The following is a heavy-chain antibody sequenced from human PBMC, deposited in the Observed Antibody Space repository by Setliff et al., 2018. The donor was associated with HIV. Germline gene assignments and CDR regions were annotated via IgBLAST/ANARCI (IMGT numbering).Heavy chain of an antibody. CDR2: ITSSSRTI. CDR3: AREVAADGTYFDY. J-gene: IGHJ4*01. CDR1: GFTFSSYS. V-gene: IGHV3-48*01. D-gene: IGHD6-13*01. Sequence: PGGSLRLSCAASGFTFSSYSMNWVRQAPGKGLEWVSYITSSSRTIYYTDSVKGRFTISRDNSKNTPYLQMNSLRAEDSAVYYCAREVAADGTYFDYWGQGALVTVSS.